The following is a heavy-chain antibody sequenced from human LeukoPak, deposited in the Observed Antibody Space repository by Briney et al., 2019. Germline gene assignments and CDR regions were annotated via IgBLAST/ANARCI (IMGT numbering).Heavy chain of an antibody. CDR1: GFPFNAYW. V-gene: IGHV3-23*01. CDR3: AKISEEWELPSFDY. D-gene: IGHD1-26*01. CDR2: ISGSGGST. Sequence: GGSLRLSCAASGFPFNAYWMTWVRQAPGKGLEWVSAISGSGGSTYYADSVKGRFTISRDNSKNTLYLQMNSLRAEDTAVYYCAKISEEWELPSFDYWGQGTLVTVSS. J-gene: IGHJ4*02.